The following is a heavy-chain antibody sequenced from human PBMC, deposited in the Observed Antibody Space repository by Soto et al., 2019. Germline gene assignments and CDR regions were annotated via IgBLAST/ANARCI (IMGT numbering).Heavy chain of an antibody. J-gene: IGHJ6*02. CDR1: GDSVSSNSAA. V-gene: IGHV6-1*01. Sequence: SQTLSLTGAISGDSVSSNSAAWNWIRQSPSRGLEWLGRTYYRSKWYNDYAVSVKSRITINPDASKNQFSLQLSSVTPEDTAVYFCARLWEAYRLPNYYYGMDVWGQGTTVTVSS. D-gene: IGHD3-16*02. CDR2: TYYRSKWYN. CDR3: ARLWEAYRLPNYYYGMDV.